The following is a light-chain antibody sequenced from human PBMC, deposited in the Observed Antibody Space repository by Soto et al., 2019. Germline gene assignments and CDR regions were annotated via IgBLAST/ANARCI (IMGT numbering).Light chain of an antibody. Sequence: QSALTQSASVSGSPGQSIAISCTGTSSDVGGYNYVSWYQQHPGKAPNLIIFDVTRRPSGVSDRFSGSKSGNTASLTISGLQAEDEADYYCTSYTTSSTVVFGGGTKLTVL. CDR2: DVT. CDR1: SSDVGGYNY. V-gene: IGLV2-14*03. J-gene: IGLJ2*01. CDR3: TSYTTSSTVV.